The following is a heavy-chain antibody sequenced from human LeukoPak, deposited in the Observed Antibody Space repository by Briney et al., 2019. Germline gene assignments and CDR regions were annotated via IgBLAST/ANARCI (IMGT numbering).Heavy chain of an antibody. D-gene: IGHD6-19*01. CDR3: ARHSYSSGWHAHFDY. CDR2: IYHTGST. CDR1: GGSISSSHW. Sequence: SETLSLTCVVSGGSISSSHWWSWVRQPPGKGLEWIGEIYHTGSTNYNPSLKSRVTISVDKSKNQFSLKLSSVTAADTAVYYCARHSYSSGWHAHFDYWGQGTVVAVSS. V-gene: IGHV4-4*02. J-gene: IGHJ4*02.